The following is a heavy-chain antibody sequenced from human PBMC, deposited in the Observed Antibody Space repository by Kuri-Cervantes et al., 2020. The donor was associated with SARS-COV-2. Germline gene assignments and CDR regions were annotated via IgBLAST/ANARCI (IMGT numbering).Heavy chain of an antibody. D-gene: IGHD3-16*01. CDR3: ARGRAFVGN. J-gene: IGHJ4*02. V-gene: IGHV4-34*01. Sequence: QTLSLTCAVSGGSFSGYYWSWIRQPPGKGLEWIGEINHSGSTNYNPSLKSRVTISVDTSKNQFSLKLCSVPAADTAVYYCARGRAFVGNWGQGTLVTVSS. CDR1: GGSFSGYY. CDR2: INHSGST.